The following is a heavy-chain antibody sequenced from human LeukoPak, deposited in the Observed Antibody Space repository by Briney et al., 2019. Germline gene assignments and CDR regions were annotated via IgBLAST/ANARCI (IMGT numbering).Heavy chain of an antibody. Sequence: SETLSLTCAVYGGSFTDFYWIWIRQPPGKGLEWIGVLNHSGRPSYNSSLKSRVTISLVTSKNQFSLKVTSVTAADTAVYYCASSTDYDFIGGLWAQGTLVTVSS. D-gene: IGHD3-3*01. CDR1: GGSFTDFY. J-gene: IGHJ4*02. CDR2: LNHSGRP. CDR3: ASSTDYDFIGGL. V-gene: IGHV4-34*01.